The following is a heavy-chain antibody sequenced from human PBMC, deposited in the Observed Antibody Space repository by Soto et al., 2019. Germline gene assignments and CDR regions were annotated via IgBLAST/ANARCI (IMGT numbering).Heavy chain of an antibody. CDR3: ARHSNSETYLNWFDP. V-gene: IGHV4-39*01. Sequence: SETLSLTCTVSGISINNGTFFWAWIRQSAGMGLEWIGSVFQSGKTATTYYKPSLEGRLTISVETYKNQFSLKLGSVTAAVTALYYCARHSNSETYLNWFDPWGQGTLVTVS. CDR1: GISINNGTFF. J-gene: IGHJ5*02. CDR2: VFQSGKTATT. D-gene: IGHD1-26*01.